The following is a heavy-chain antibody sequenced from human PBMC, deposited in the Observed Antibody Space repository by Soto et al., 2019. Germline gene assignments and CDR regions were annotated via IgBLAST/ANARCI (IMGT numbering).Heavy chain of an antibody. Sequence: PSETLSLTCTVSGGSICSGDYYGSWIRKPPGKGLEWIGYIYDSGSTYYNPSLKSRVTISVDTSKNQFSLKLSSVTAADTAVYYCTATSGYYDILTGYYRDYWGQGTLVAVSS. CDR3: TATSGYYDILTGYYRDY. D-gene: IGHD3-9*01. CDR2: IYDSGST. J-gene: IGHJ4*01. CDR1: GGSICSGDYY. V-gene: IGHV4-30-4*08.